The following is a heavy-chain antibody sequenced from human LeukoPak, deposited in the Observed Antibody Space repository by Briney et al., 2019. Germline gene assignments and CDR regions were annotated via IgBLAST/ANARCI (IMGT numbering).Heavy chain of an antibody. J-gene: IGHJ6*03. CDR3: ARDHSGYDHNYYYYYYMDV. CDR2: INHSGST. CDR1: GGSFSGYY. Sequence: SETLSLTCAVYGGSFSGYYWSWIRQPPGKGLEWIGEINHSGSTNYNPSLKSRVTISVDTSKNQFSLKLSSVTAADTAVYYCARDHSGYDHNYYYYYYMDVWGKGTTVTVSS. D-gene: IGHD5-12*01. V-gene: IGHV4-34*01.